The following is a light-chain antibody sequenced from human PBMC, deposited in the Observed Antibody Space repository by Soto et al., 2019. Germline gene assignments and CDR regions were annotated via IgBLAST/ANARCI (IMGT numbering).Light chain of an antibody. Sequence: EIVLTQSPATLSLSPGERATLSCRASQSVGRTLAWFQQKPGQAPRLLIYDASNRATGIPARLTGSGSGTDFTLTIRSLEPEDFAMYYCQQRDSWPLTFGGGTKVEIK. J-gene: IGKJ4*01. CDR1: QSVGRT. V-gene: IGKV3-11*01. CDR2: DAS. CDR3: QQRDSWPLT.